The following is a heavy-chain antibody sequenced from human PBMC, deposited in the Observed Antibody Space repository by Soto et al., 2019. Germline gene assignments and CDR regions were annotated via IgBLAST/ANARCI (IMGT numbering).Heavy chain of an antibody. CDR1: AGTFSSYA. D-gene: IGHD3-10*01. Sequence: QVQLVQSGAEVKKPGSSVKVSCKASAGTFSSYAISWVRQAPGQGLEWMGGIIPIFGTANYAQKFQGRVTITADEYTSTAYMELSSLRSDDTAVYYCARRTVLLNFDPWGQGTLVTVSS. V-gene: IGHV1-69*01. CDR3: ARRTVLLNFDP. CDR2: IIPIFGTA. J-gene: IGHJ5*02.